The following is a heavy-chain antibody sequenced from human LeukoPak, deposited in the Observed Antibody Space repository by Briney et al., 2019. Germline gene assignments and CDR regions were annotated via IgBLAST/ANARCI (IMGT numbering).Heavy chain of an antibody. J-gene: IGHJ4*02. CDR3: ARRNTYYGPFDX. V-gene: IGHV4-38-2*02. CDR1: GGSISSGDY. CDR2: IYHSGST. Sequence: KPSETLSLTCTVSGGSISSGDYWGWIRQPPGKGLDWIGSIYHSGSTYYNPSLKSRVAVSVDTSKNQFSLKLNSVTAADTAVYYCARRNTYYGPFDXWGQGALVTV. D-gene: IGHD1-26*01.